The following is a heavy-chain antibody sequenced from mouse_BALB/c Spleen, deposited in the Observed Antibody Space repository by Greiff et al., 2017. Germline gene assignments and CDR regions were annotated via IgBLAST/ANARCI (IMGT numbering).Heavy chain of an antibody. J-gene: IGHJ1*01. Sequence: VQLKQSGPELVKPGASVKMSCKASGYTFTSYVMHWVKQKPGQGLEWIGYINPYNDGTKYNEKFKGKATLTSDKSSSTAYMELSSLTSEDSAVYYCARTGGSSYVRYFDVWGAGTTVTVSS. D-gene: IGHD1-1*01. CDR1: GYTFTSYV. CDR3: ARTGGSSYVRYFDV. CDR2: INPYNDGT. V-gene: IGHV1-14*01.